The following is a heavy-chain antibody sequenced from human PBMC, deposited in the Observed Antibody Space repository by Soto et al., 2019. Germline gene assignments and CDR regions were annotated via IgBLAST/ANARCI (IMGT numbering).Heavy chain of an antibody. CDR2: IGAAGDP. CDR3: ARGSGYPYYYSGMDV. Sequence: EVQLVESGGGLVQPGGSLRLSCAASGFTFRTYDMHWVRQTSGKGLEWVSSIGAAGDPYYPGSVKGRFTISRENAKNSLYIQMNSLRAGDTAVYYCARGSGYPYYYSGMDVWGQGNTVTVSS. CDR1: GFTFRTYD. V-gene: IGHV3-13*05. J-gene: IGHJ6*02. D-gene: IGHD3-3*01.